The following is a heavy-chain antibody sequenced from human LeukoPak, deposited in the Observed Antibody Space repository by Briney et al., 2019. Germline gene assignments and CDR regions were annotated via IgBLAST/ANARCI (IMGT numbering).Heavy chain of an antibody. CDR3: ASRYAYYYYGMDV. V-gene: IGHV4-39*01. J-gene: IGHJ6*02. D-gene: IGHD3-9*01. CDR1: GGSTSSSSYY. Sequence: SETLSLTCTVSGGSTSSSSYYWGWIRQPPGKGLEWIGSIHYSGSTYYNPSLKSRVTISVDTSKNQFSLKLSSVTAADTAVYYCASRYAYYYYGMDVWGQGTTVTVSS. CDR2: IHYSGST.